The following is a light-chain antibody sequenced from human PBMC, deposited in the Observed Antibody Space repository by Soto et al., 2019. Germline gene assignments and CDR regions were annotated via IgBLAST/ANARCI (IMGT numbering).Light chain of an antibody. CDR1: SSDFGSYNL. V-gene: IGLV2-23*02. Sequence: QSVLTQPASVSGSPGQSITISCTGTSSDFGSYNLVSWYQQHPGKAPKLMIYEVSKRPSGVSNRFSGSKSGNTVSLTISGLQAEDEADYYCASYAGDTAPYVFGTGTKVTVL. J-gene: IGLJ1*01. CDR2: EVS. CDR3: ASYAGDTAPYV.